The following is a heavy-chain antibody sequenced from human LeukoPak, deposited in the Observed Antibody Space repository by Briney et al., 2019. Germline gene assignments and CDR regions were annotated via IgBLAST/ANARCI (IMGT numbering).Heavy chain of an antibody. D-gene: IGHD2-8*01. J-gene: IGHJ6*03. CDR1: GYIFASSW. CDR3: ARHGHCANGVCYSNYYYHMDV. Sequence: GASLQISCKGSGYIFASSWIGWVRQLPGKGLEWMGIIYPDDSDTRYSPSFEGQITISVDKSISTAYLQWSSLKASDTAVYYCARHGHCANGVCYSNYYYHMDVWGKGTTVTVSS. V-gene: IGHV5-51*01. CDR2: IYPDDSDT.